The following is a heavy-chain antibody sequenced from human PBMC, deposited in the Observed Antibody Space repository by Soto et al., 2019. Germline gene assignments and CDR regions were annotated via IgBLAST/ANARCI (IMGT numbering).Heavy chain of an antibody. D-gene: IGHD2-15*01. J-gene: IGHJ3*02. V-gene: IGHV3-23*01. CDR1: GITFSNYM. CDR2: ITAGGDGT. CDR3: APHVYCSGGSCQYDAVAI. Sequence: EVQVLESGGGLVQPGGSLRLSCEASGITFSNYMMTWIRQAPGKGLEWVSTITAGGDGTYYADSVKGRFNIARDTSKNTLYLQMNSLRAEDTAVYYCAPHVYCSGGSCQYDAVAIRGQGTMVTVSS.